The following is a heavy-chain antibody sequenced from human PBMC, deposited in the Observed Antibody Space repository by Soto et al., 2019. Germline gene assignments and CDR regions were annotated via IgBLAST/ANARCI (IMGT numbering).Heavy chain of an antibody. CDR1: GYTFTSYG. CDR2: ISAYNGNT. J-gene: IGHJ4*02. Sequence: ASVKVSCKASGYTFTSYGISWVRQAPGQGLEWMGWISAYNGNTNYAQKLQGRVTMTTDTSTSTAYMELRSLRSDDTAVYYCARDDYYGSGSFTDDYWGQGTLVTVSS. D-gene: IGHD3-10*01. CDR3: ARDDYYGSGSFTDDY. V-gene: IGHV1-18*01.